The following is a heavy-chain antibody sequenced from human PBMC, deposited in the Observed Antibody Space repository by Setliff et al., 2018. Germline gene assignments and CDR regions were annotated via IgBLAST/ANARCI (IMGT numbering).Heavy chain of an antibody. CDR3: ARDVSAHDSSGYYYRPYYYYMDV. Sequence: GGSLRLSCAASGFTFSSYWMSWVRQAPGKGLEWVANIKQDGSEKYYVDSVKGRFTISRDNANHSLYLQMNSLRAEDTAVYYCARDVSAHDSSGYYYRPYYYYMDVWGKGTTVTVSS. J-gene: IGHJ6*03. CDR2: IKQDGSEK. CDR1: GFTFSSYW. D-gene: IGHD3-22*01. V-gene: IGHV3-7*03.